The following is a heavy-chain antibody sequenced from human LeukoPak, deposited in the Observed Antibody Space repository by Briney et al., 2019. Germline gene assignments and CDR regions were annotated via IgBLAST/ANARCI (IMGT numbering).Heavy chain of an antibody. J-gene: IGHJ4*02. Sequence: SETLSLTCTVSGGSISSYYWSWIRQPAGKGLEWIGRVFSSGSANYNPSLKSRVTISVDTSKNQFSLKLSSVTAADTAVYYCARRGRHSQFDYWGQGTLVTVSS. CDR2: VFSSGSA. CDR3: ARRGRHSQFDY. V-gene: IGHV4-4*07. CDR1: GGSISSYY. D-gene: IGHD2-15*01.